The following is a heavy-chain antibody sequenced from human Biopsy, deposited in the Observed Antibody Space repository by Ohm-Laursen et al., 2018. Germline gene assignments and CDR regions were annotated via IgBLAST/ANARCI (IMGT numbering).Heavy chain of an antibody. CDR3: TRGGYYYDSLAYYYWFDP. CDR2: NNAKTGDT. J-gene: IGHJ5*02. V-gene: IGHV1-2*02. CDR1: GYTFTGHH. Sequence: GASVKVSCKAPGYTFTGHHVHWVRQAPGQGLEWLGWNNAKTGDTNYAQKFQGRVTMTRDTSISTAYVDLSSLRSDDTAVYYCTRGGYYYDSLAYYYWFDPWGQGTLVTVSS. D-gene: IGHD3-22*01.